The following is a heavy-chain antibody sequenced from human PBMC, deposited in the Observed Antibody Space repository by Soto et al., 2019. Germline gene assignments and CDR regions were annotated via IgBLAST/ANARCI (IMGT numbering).Heavy chain of an antibody. D-gene: IGHD2-15*01. J-gene: IGHJ4*02. Sequence: SETLSLTCTVSGGSISSSSYYWGWIRQPPGKGLEWIGSIYYSGSTYYNPSLKSRVTISVDTSKNQFSLKLSSVTAADTAVYYCARRRARTVVAATYGVRWGQGTLVTVSS. V-gene: IGHV4-39*01. CDR1: GGSISSSSYY. CDR2: IYYSGST. CDR3: ARRRARTVVAATYGVR.